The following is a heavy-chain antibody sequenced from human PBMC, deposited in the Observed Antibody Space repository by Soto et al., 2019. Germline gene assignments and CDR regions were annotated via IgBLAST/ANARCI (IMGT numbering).Heavy chain of an antibody. J-gene: IGHJ4*02. CDR2: INPNSGGT. CDR3: ARSPQTNYYDSSGYSSVGY. D-gene: IGHD3-22*01. CDR1: GYTFTGYY. Sequence: ASVKVSCKASGYTFTGYYMHWVRQAPGQGLEWMGWINPNSGGTNYAQKFQGRVTMTRDTSISTAYMELSRLRSDDTAVYYCARSPQTNYYDSSGYSSVGYWGQGTLVTVSS. V-gene: IGHV1-2*02.